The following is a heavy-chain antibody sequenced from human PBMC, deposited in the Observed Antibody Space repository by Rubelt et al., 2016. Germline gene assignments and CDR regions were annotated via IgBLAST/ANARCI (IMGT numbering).Heavy chain of an antibody. V-gene: IGHV4-39*02. CDR2: IYYSGST. CDR3: AREGRVVVVPAATKPEYWYFDL. Sequence: GSIYYSGSTYYNPSLKSRVNISVDTSKNQFSLKLSSVTAADTAVYYCAREGRVVVVPAATKPEYWYFDLWGRGTLVTVSS. J-gene: IGHJ2*01. D-gene: IGHD2-2*01.